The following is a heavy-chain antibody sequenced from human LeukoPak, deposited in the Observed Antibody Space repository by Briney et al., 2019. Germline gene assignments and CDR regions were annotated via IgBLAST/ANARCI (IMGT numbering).Heavy chain of an antibody. CDR1: GFTFSNAW. J-gene: IGHJ4*02. CDR3: GTDGYSYAPGDY. CDR2: IKSKSDGGRT. D-gene: IGHD5-18*01. V-gene: IGHV3-15*01. Sequence: GGSLRLSCAGSGFTFSNAWMIWVRQAPGKGLEWVVRIKSKSDGGRTDYAAPVKGRFTISRDDSKTTLYLQMNSLKTEDSAVYYCGTDGYSYAPGDYWGQGTLVTVSS.